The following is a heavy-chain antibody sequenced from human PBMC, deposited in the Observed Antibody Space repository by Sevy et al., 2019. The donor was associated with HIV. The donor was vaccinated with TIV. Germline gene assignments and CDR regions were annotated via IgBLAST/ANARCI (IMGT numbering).Heavy chain of an antibody. CDR3: AREELGTPTGAFDI. D-gene: IGHD7-27*01. CDR1: GFTFSSYA. Sequence: GGSLRLSCAASGFTFSSYAMHWVRQAPGKGLEYVSAISSNGGSTYYADSVKARFTISRDNSKNTLYLQMGSLRAEDMAVYYCAREELGTPTGAFDIWGQGTMVTVSS. V-gene: IGHV3-64*02. CDR2: ISSNGGST. J-gene: IGHJ3*02.